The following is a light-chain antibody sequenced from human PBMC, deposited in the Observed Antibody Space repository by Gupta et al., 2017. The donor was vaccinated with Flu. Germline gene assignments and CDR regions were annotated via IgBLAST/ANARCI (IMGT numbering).Light chain of an antibody. Sequence: SSSLSASVGDTVTITCRASQSISSNLNWYQHKTGKAPNLLIFAASDLQSGVPSRFSGSGSGTDFKLTISSLQTEDFATYYCQQSDSTPFTFGHGTKVEI. CDR2: AAS. CDR1: QSISSN. CDR3: QQSDSTPFT. J-gene: IGKJ3*01. V-gene: IGKV1-39*01.